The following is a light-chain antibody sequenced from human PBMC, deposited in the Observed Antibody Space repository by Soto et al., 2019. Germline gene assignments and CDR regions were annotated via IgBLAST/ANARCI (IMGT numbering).Light chain of an antibody. J-gene: IGKJ1*01. CDR1: QSISSW. Sequence: DIQMTQSPSSLSASVGDRVTITCRASQSISSWLAWYQQKPGQAPKLLIYKASTLRSGDPSRFSGSGSGTEFTLAISSLQPDASATYYCQQYNDNWTFGQGTKVEIK. CDR2: KAS. CDR3: QQYNDNWT. V-gene: IGKV1-5*03.